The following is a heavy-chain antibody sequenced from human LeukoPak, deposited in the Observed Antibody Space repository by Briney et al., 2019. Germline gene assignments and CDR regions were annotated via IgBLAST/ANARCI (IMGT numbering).Heavy chain of an antibody. CDR3: ASRYCSSTSCPTSYYYYYYYMDV. Sequence: SVKVSCKASGGTFSSYAISWVRQAPGQGLEWMGGIIPIFGTANYAQKFQGRVTITADESTSTAYMELSSLRSEDTAVYYCASRYCSSTSCPTSYYYYYYYMDVWGKGTTVTVSS. D-gene: IGHD2-2*01. V-gene: IGHV1-69*01. CDR1: GGTFSSYA. J-gene: IGHJ6*03. CDR2: IIPIFGTA.